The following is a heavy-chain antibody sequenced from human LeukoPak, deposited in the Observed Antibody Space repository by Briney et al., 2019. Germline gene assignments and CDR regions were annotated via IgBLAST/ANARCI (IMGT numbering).Heavy chain of an antibody. CDR1: GFTFSSYA. Sequence: HPGGSLRLSCAASGFTFSSYAIHWVRQAPGKGLEWVALISHDGSSQYYADSVKGRFTISRDNSKNTLYLQMNSLRAEDTAVYYCAKYGSDITMVRGVIIKYYMDVWGKGTTVTISS. CDR3: AKYGSDITMVRGVIIKYYMDV. CDR2: ISHDGSSQ. D-gene: IGHD3-10*01. V-gene: IGHV3-30*18. J-gene: IGHJ6*03.